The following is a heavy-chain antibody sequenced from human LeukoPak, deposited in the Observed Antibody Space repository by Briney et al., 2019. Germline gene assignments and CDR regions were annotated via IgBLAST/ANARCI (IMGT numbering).Heavy chain of an antibody. CDR2: INPSGGST. CDR3: ARESGGYTQPDY. V-gene: IGHV1-46*01. D-gene: IGHD2-15*01. Sequence: ASVKVSCKASGGTFSSYAISWVRQAPGQGLEWMGIINPSGGSTSYAQKFQGRVTMTRDTSTSTVYMELSSLRSEDTAVYYCARESGGYTQPDYWGQGTLVTVSS. J-gene: IGHJ4*02. CDR1: GGTFSSYA.